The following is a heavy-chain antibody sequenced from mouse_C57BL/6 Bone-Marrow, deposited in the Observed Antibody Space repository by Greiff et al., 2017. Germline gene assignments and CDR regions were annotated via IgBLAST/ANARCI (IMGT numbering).Heavy chain of an antibody. D-gene: IGHD2-1*01. CDR1: GYTFTSYW. Sequence: VKLQQPGAELVKPGASVKVSCKASGYTFTSYWMHWVKQRPGQGLEWIGRIHPSDSDTNYNQKFKGKATLTVDKSSSTAYMQLSSLTSEDSAVDYCAITPTGNWYFDYWGQGTTLTVSS. J-gene: IGHJ2*01. V-gene: IGHV1-74*01. CDR2: IHPSDSDT. CDR3: AITPTGNWYFDY.